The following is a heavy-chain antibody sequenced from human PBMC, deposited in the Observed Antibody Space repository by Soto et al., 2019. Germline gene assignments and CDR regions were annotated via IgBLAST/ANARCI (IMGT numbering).Heavy chain of an antibody. V-gene: IGHV4-34*01. J-gene: IGHJ5*02. CDR2: INHSGST. D-gene: IGHD3-22*01. Sequence: QVQLQQWGAGLLKPSETLSLTCAVYGGSFSGYYWSWIRQPPGKGLEWIGEINHSGSTNYNPSLKSRVTISVATSKNQFSLKLSSVTAADTAVYYCARGYDSSGYQNWFDPWGQGTLVTVSS. CDR1: GGSFSGYY. CDR3: ARGYDSSGYQNWFDP.